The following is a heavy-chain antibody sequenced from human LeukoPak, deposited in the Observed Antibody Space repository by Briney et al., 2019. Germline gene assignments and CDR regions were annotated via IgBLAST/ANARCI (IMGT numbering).Heavy chain of an antibody. D-gene: IGHD1-1*01. V-gene: IGHV3-7*01. CDR3: VTSWIRQQRDS. J-gene: IGHJ4*02. Sequence: PGGSLRLSCAASGFIFSSYWMTWVRQAPRKGLEWVATIKYDGNEKFYVNSVTGRYTISRDNAKNSLFLQMDTLTAEDTAVYYCVTSWIRQQRDSWGQGTLVTASS. CDR1: GFIFSSYW. CDR2: IKYDGNEK.